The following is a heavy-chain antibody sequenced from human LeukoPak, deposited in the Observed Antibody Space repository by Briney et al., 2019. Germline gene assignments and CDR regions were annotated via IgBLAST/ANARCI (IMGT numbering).Heavy chain of an antibody. V-gene: IGHV3-21*01. CDR1: GFTFSSYS. Sequence: GRSLRLSCAASGFTFSSYSMNWVRQAPGKGLEWVSSISSSSSYIYYADSVKGRFTISRDNAKNSLYLQMNSLRAEDTAVYYCAREAYCGGDCYSEDFDYWGQGTLVTVSS. CDR2: ISSSSSYI. D-gene: IGHD2-21*02. J-gene: IGHJ4*02. CDR3: AREAYCGGDCYSEDFDY.